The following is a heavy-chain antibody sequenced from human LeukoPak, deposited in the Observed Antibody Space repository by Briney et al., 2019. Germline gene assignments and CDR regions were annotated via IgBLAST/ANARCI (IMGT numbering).Heavy chain of an antibody. CDR1: GGSISSNEYY. CDR2: MYYSGST. J-gene: IGHJ6*04. CDR3: ARDGTTVSPAV. V-gene: IGHV4-39*07. Sequence: SETLSLTCNVSGGSISSNEYYWGWIRQPPGKGLEWIANMYYSGSTSYNPSLRSRVTISVDTSKNQLSLNLSSVTAADTAVYYCARDGTTVSPAVWGKGTTVTVSS. D-gene: IGHD4-17*01.